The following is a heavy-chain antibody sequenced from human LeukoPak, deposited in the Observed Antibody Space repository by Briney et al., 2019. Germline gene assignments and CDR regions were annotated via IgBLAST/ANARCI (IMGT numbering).Heavy chain of an antibody. V-gene: IGHV1-18*01. D-gene: IGHD6-19*01. CDR2: ISAYNGNT. J-gene: IGHJ6*02. Sequence: ASVKVSCKASGYTLTSYGISWVRQAPGQGLEWMGWISAYNGNTNYAQKLQGRVTMTTDTSTSTAYMELRSLRSDDTAVYYCARDRVAAAGHYYYGMDVWGQGTTVTVSS. CDR3: ARDRVAAAGHYYYGMDV. CDR1: GYTLTSYG.